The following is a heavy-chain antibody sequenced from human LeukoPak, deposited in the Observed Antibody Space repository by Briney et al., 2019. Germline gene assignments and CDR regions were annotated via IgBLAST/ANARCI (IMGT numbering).Heavy chain of an antibody. Sequence: GDSVKVSCTASGYTFIDYWIHWVRQAPGQGLEWMGRINISSGGINYAAEFKGRVTMTMATSISTAYMELSSVRFDDTAVYYCARDRDGGVGTIDYWGQGTLVPVSS. D-gene: IGHD3-3*01. CDR2: INISSGGI. CDR3: ARDRDGGVGTIDY. V-gene: IGHV1-2*06. J-gene: IGHJ4*02. CDR1: GYTFIDYW.